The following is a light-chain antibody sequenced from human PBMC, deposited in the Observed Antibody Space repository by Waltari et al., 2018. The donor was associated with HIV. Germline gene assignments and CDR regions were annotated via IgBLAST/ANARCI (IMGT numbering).Light chain of an antibody. J-gene: IGLJ2*01. CDR1: SGSIASSY. CDR3: QSYDTNNVI. V-gene: IGLV6-57*01. Sequence: NFMLTQPHSVSESPGKTVTISCTRSSGSIASSYVQWYQKRPGSSPTTVIYEDYQRPSGVPDRVSGSIDSSSNSASLSISGLKTDDEADYYCQSYDTNNVIFGGGTKLTVL. CDR2: EDY.